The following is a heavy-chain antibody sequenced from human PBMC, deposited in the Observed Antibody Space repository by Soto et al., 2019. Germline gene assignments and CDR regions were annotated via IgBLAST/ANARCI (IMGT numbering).Heavy chain of an antibody. CDR2: IYYSGST. J-gene: IGHJ5*02. D-gene: IGHD2-15*01. CDR1: GGSISSGGYY. CDR3: AREVVVAAPAGWFDP. Sequence: QVQLQESGPGLVKPSQTLSLTCTVSGGSISSGGYYWSWIRQHPGKGLEWIGYIYYSGSTYYNPSLKSRVTISVDPSKYQFSLKLSSVTAADTAVYYCAREVVVAAPAGWFDPWGQGTLVTVSS. V-gene: IGHV4-31*03.